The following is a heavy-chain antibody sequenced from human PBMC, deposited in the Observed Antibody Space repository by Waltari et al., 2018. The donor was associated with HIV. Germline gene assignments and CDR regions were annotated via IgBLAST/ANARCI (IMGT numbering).Heavy chain of an antibody. V-gene: IGHV3-7*01. CDR2: INQAGTER. D-gene: IGHD3-10*01. CDR3: ATTHGSGDYDNDFDY. CDR1: GFTFSFYW. J-gene: IGHJ4*02. Sequence: EVRLVESGGGWVQPGGSLTLTCETSGFTFSFYWLSWVRQAPGKGLGWVANINQAGTERHYVDSVRGRFTISRDNGKRSSLPQMNSLTVEDTAVYYCATTHGSGDYDNDFDYWGQGTLV.